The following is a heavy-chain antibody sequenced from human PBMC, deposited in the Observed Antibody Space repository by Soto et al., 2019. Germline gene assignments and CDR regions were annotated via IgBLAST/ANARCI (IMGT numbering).Heavy chain of an antibody. CDR3: AKGDMSTVTTSPGYYFDY. J-gene: IGHJ4*02. CDR1: GFTFSSYA. V-gene: IGHV3-23*01. D-gene: IGHD4-4*01. CDR2: ISGSGGST. Sequence: GGSLRLSCAASGFTFSSYAMSWVRQAPGKGLEWVSAISGSGGSTYYADSVKGRFTISRDNSKNTLYLQMNSLRAEDTVVYYCAKGDMSTVTTSPGYYFDYWGQGTLVTVSS.